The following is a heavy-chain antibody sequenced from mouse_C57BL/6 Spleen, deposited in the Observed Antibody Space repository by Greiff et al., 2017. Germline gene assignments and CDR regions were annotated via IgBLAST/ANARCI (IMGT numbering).Heavy chain of an antibody. CDR2: IDPEDGET. Sequence: VQLKQPGAELVKPGASVKLSCTASGFNIKDYYMHWVKQRTEQGLEWIGRIDPEDGETKYAPKFQGKATITADTSSNTAYLQLSSLTSEDTAVYYCARGDGSSYYAMDYWGQGTSVTVSS. J-gene: IGHJ4*01. CDR1: GFNIKDYY. V-gene: IGHV14-2*01. CDR3: ARGDGSSYYAMDY. D-gene: IGHD1-1*01.